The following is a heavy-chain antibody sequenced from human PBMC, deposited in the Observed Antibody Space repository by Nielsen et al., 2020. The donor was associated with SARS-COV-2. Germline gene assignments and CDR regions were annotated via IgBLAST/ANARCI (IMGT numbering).Heavy chain of an antibody. J-gene: IGHJ4*02. CDR1: GFTFSSYG. V-gene: IGHV3-30*18. D-gene: IGHD3-22*01. Sequence: GESLKISCAASGFTFSSYGMHWVRQAPGKGLEWVAVISYDGSNKYYADSVKGRFTISRDNSKNTLYLQMNSLRAEDTAVYYCAKDQSLTYYYDSSGYDFDYWGQGTLVTVSS. CDR2: ISYDGSNK. CDR3: AKDQSLTYYYDSSGYDFDY.